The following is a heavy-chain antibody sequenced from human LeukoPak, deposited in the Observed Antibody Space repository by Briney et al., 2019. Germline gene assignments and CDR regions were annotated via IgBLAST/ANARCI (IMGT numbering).Heavy chain of an antibody. Sequence: GGSLRLSCAASGFTVSSNYMSWVRQAPGKGLEWVANIKQDGSEKYYVDSVKGRFTISRDNAKNSLYLQMNSLRAEDTAVYYCARCPMRDSSGYDYWGQGTLVTVSS. V-gene: IGHV3-7*01. J-gene: IGHJ4*02. D-gene: IGHD3-22*01. CDR1: GFTVSSNY. CDR3: ARCPMRDSSGYDY. CDR2: IKQDGSEK.